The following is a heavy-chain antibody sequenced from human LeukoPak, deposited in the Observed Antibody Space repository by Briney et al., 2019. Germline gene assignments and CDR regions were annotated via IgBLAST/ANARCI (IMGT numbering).Heavy chain of an antibody. CDR3: ARARYCSGGSCHDSYYYGMDV. J-gene: IGHJ6*02. Sequence: GGSLRLSCAASGFTFSSYSMNWVRQAPGKGLEWVSSISSSSSYIYYADSVKGRFTISRDNAKNSLYLQMNSLRAEDTAVYYCARARYCSGGSCHDSYYYGMDVWGQGTTVTVSS. CDR2: ISSSSSYI. D-gene: IGHD2-15*01. V-gene: IGHV3-21*01. CDR1: GFTFSSYS.